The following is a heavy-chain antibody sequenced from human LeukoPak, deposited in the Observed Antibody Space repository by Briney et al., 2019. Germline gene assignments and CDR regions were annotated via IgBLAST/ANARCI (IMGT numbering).Heavy chain of an antibody. CDR1: GFTFSSYG. J-gene: IGHJ4*02. CDR2: ISYDGSNK. D-gene: IGHD2-21*02. V-gene: IGHV3-30*18. Sequence: GRSLRLSCAASGFTFSSYGMHWVRQAPGKGLEWVAVISYDGSNKYYADSVKGRFTISRDNSKNTLYLQMNSLRAEDTAVYYCAKDRAPFCGGDCPGFDYWGQGTLVTVSS. CDR3: AKDRAPFCGGDCPGFDY.